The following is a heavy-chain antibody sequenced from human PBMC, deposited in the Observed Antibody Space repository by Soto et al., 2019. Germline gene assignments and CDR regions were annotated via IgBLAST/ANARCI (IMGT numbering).Heavy chain of an antibody. Sequence: LRLSCAASGFTFSNAWLSWVRQAPGKGLEWVSGFRTSGDGGTTYYADSVKGRFTISRDNSKNMLFLQMNSLRAEDTAIYYCAKKVNSGPGSQYFDYWGQGTLVTVSS. D-gene: IGHD3-10*01. V-gene: IGHV3-23*01. CDR2: FRTSGDGGTT. J-gene: IGHJ4*02. CDR1: GFTFSNAW. CDR3: AKKVNSGPGSQYFDY.